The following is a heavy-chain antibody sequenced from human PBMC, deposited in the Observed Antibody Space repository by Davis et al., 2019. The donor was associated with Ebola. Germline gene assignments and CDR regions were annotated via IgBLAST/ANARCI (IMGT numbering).Heavy chain of an antibody. J-gene: IGHJ4*02. CDR1: GFTFSTYW. D-gene: IGHD3-3*01. V-gene: IGHV3-7*01. CDR3: ARWGLRGNYDSWSGSDYYFDY. Sequence: GESLKISCAASGFTFSTYWMSWVRQAPGKGLEWVANIKTDGSEEHYVDSVKGRFTMSSDNAKNSLYLQLDSLRDEDTAVYYCARWGLRGNYDSWSGSDYYFDYWGQGALVIVSS. CDR2: IKTDGSEE.